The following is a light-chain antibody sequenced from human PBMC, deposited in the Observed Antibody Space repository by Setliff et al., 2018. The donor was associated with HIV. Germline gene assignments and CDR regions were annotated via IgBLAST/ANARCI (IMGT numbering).Light chain of an antibody. J-gene: IGLJ1*01. CDR2: EVN. CDR1: SSDVGGYNY. V-gene: IGLV2-14*01. Sequence: QSALTQPASVSGSLGQSITVSCTGTSSDVGGYNYFSWYQQHPGKAPKLMIYEVNSRPSGVSDRFSGSKSGNTASLTISGLQAEDEADYYCSSYTRSATYVFGTGTKVTVL. CDR3: SSYTRSATYV.